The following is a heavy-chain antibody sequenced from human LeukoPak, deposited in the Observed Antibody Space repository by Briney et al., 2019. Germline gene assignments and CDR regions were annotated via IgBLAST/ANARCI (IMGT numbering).Heavy chain of an antibody. Sequence: SQTLSLTCTASGGSIRSDYYWGWIRQPPGKGLEFIGSMFYGGSTYNNPSLKSRVTISVDTSKNQFSLKLSSVTAADTAVYYCARAGYAPDAFDIWGQGTMVTVSS. CDR1: GGSIRSDYY. CDR2: MFYGGST. CDR3: ARAGYAPDAFDI. D-gene: IGHD2-2*01. J-gene: IGHJ3*02. V-gene: IGHV4-38-2*02.